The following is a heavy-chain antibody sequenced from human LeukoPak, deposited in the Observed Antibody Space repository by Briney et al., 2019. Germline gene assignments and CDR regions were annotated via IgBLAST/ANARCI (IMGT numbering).Heavy chain of an antibody. CDR3: ARRSGIAVAGAFDY. D-gene: IGHD6-19*01. CDR1: GFMFNNYW. Sequence: GGSLRLSCAASGFMFNNYWMSWVRQAPGKGLEWVANIKQDGSEKYYVDSVKGRFTISRDNAKNSLYLQMNSLRAEDTAVYCCARRSGIAVAGAFDYWGQGTLVTVSS. CDR2: IKQDGSEK. V-gene: IGHV3-7*03. J-gene: IGHJ4*02.